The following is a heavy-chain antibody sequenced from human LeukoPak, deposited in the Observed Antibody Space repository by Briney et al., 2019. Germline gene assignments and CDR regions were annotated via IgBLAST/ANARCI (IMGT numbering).Heavy chain of an antibody. Sequence: GGSLRLSCAASGFTFSSYWMSWVRQAPGKGLEWVANIKQDGSEKYYVDSVKGRFAISRDNAKNSLYLQMNSLRAEDTAVYYCAGHRCSSTSCYILDFDLWGRGTLVTVSS. CDR3: AGHRCSSTSCYILDFDL. CDR1: GFTFSSYW. J-gene: IGHJ2*01. D-gene: IGHD2-2*02. CDR2: IKQDGSEK. V-gene: IGHV3-7*01.